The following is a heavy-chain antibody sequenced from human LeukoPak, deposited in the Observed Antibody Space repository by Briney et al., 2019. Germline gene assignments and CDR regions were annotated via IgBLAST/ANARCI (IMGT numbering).Heavy chain of an antibody. CDR3: ARGGTYYDSSGYYSPNWFDP. J-gene: IGHJ5*02. CDR2: MNPNSGNT. D-gene: IGHD3-22*01. V-gene: IGHV1-8*02. CDR1: GYTFTGYY. Sequence: GASVKVSCKASGYTFTGYYMHWVRQAPGQGLEWMGWMNPNSGNTGYAQKFQGRVTMTRNTSISTAYMELSSLRSEDTAVYYCARGGTYYDSSGYYSPNWFDPWGQGTLVTVSS.